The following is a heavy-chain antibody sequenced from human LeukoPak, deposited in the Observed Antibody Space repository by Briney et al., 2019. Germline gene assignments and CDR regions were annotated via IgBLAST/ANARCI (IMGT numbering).Heavy chain of an antibody. J-gene: IGHJ4*02. V-gene: IGHV4-59*08. CDR2: IYYTGAT. Sequence: SETLSLTCTVSGGSIGSNYWTWIRRPPGKGLEYIGYIYYTGATNYNPSLKSRVTISVDTSKNQFSLKMTSVTAADTAVYFCAKYGNSGWVTDNWGQGTLVTVSS. D-gene: IGHD6-19*01. CDR1: GGSIGSNY. CDR3: AKYGNSGWVTDN.